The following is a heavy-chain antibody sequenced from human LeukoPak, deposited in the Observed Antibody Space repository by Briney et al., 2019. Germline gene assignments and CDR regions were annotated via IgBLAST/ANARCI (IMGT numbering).Heavy chain of an antibody. V-gene: IGHV4-4*02. J-gene: IGHJ3*02. CDR1: GGSISNGNW. Sequence: SETLSLTCGVSGGSISNGNWWSWVRQPPGKGLEWIGEIYHTGSTNYNPSLKSRVTISVDKSKNQFSLNLSSVTAADTAVYYCVRFTSMLSAPGAFDIWGQGTMVTVSS. CDR2: IYHTGST. D-gene: IGHD2-8*01. CDR3: VRFTSMLSAPGAFDI.